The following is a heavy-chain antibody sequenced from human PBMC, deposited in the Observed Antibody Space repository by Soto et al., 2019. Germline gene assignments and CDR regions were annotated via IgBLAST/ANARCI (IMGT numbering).Heavy chain of an antibody. J-gene: IGHJ6*02. V-gene: IGHV4-61*01. CDR2: IYYSGST. Sequence: QVQLQESGPGLVKPSETLSLTCTVSGGSVSSGSYYWSWIRQPPGKGLEWIGYIYYSGSTNYNPSLKSRVTISVDTSKNQFSLKLSSVTAADTAVYYCARDGALGIQLWYYGMGVWGQGTTVTVSS. CDR1: GGSVSSGSYY. CDR3: ARDGALGIQLWYYGMGV. D-gene: IGHD5-18*01.